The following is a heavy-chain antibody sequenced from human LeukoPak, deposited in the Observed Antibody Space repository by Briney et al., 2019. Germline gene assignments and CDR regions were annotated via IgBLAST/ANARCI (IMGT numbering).Heavy chain of an antibody. CDR3: ARWEVRLNAFEM. D-gene: IGHD3-10*01. CDR2: LSGSGGST. J-gene: IGHJ3*02. Sequence: GGSLTLSCAASGFTFSSYSMNWVRQAPGKGLEWVSALSGSGGSTYYADSVKGRFTISRDNSQNTLYLQMNSLRAEDTAVYYCARWEVRLNAFEMGGQGTMVTASS. V-gene: IGHV3-23*01. CDR1: GFTFSSYS.